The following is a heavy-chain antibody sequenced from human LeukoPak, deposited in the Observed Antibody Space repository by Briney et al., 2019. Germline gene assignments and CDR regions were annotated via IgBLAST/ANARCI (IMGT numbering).Heavy chain of an antibody. J-gene: IGHJ3*02. V-gene: IGHV3-53*01. CDR3: ARGPYYDSSGYCPGLLPDAFDI. CDR1: GFTVSSNY. CDR2: IYSGGST. Sequence: GGSLRLSCAASGFTVSSNYMSWVRQAPGKGLEWVSVIYSGGSTYYADSVKGRFTISRDNSKNTLYLQMNSLRAEDTAVYYCARGPYYDSSGYCPGLLPDAFDIWGQGTMVTVSS. D-gene: IGHD3-22*01.